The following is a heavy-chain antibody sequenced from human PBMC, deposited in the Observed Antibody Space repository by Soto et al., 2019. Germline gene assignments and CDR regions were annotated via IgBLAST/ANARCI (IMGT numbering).Heavy chain of an antibody. CDR3: AKGSPYCSGGSCYSHY. D-gene: IGHD2-15*01. Sequence: GGSLRLSCAASGFTFSNYGMHWVRQAPGKGLEWMAVISYDGNNKYHADSVKGRFTISRDNSKNALFLQMNSLTPEDTAVYYCAKGSPYCSGGSCYSHYWGQGTLVTVSS. J-gene: IGHJ4*02. V-gene: IGHV3-30*18. CDR1: GFTFSNYG. CDR2: ISYDGNNK.